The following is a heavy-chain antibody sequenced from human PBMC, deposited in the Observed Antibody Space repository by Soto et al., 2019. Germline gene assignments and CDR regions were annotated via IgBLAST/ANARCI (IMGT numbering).Heavy chain of an antibody. CDR1: GGTISSGGYS. Sequence: TLSFTCAVSGGTISSGGYSWSWIGRPPGKGLEWIGYIYHSGSTYYNPSLKSRVTISVDRSKNQFSLKLSSVTAVDTAVYYSASVQDRLSQGTLVTVST. V-gene: IGHV4-30-2*01. CDR2: IYHSGST. CDR3: ASVQDR. D-gene: IGHD1-1*01. J-gene: IGHJ5*02.